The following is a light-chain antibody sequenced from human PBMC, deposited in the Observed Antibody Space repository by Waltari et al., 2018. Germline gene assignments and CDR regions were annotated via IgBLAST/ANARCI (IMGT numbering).Light chain of an antibody. J-gene: IGLJ3*02. CDR2: EVT. CDR3: SSYAGGSSLM. V-gene: IGLV2-8*01. Sequence: QSALPQPPSASGPPGQPITISCTGISTAVEGSDPGFWYQQHPGKAPKLLIYEVTKRPSGVPDRFSGSKSDNTASLAVSGLQAEDEADYYCSSYAGGSSLMFGGGTKLTVL. CDR1: STAVEGSDP.